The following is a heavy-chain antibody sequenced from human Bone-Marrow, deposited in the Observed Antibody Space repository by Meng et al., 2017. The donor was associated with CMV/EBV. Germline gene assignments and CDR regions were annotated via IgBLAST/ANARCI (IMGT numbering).Heavy chain of an antibody. CDR1: GYSFTSYW. D-gene: IGHD3-9*01. CDR3: ARHATHYHMLTVPPGGYYYYGMDV. J-gene: IGHJ6*01. V-gene: IGHV5-51*01. Sequence: KVSCKGSGYSFTSYWIGWVRQMPGKGLEWMGIIYPGDSATRYSPSFQGQVTIPADKSISTAYLQWSSLKASDPAMYYCARHATHYHMLTVPPGGYYYYGMDVWGQGTTVTVSS. CDR2: IYPGDSAT.